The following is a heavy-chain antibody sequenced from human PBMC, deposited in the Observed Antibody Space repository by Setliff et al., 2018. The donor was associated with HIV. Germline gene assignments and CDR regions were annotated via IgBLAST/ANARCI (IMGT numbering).Heavy chain of an antibody. J-gene: IGHJ4*02. CDR2: IKEDGSDK. V-gene: IGHV3-7*01. CDR1: GFTFSSSW. Sequence: GESLRPSCAASGFTFSSSWXXLVRQAPGKGLEWVDNIKEDGSDKAYVDSVKGRFTISRDNAKNSLYLQMNSLRVDDTAVYYCARDHGGKDYWGQGTLVTVSS. CDR3: ARDHGGKDY.